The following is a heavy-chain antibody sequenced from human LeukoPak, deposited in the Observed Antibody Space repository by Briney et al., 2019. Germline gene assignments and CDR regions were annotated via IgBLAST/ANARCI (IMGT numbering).Heavy chain of an antibody. CDR2: INHSGST. D-gene: IGHD2-2*01. CDR3: ARVVPAAYGMDV. Sequence: SETLSLTCAVYGGSFSGYYWSWIRQPPGKGLEWIGEINHSGSTNYNPSLKGRVTISVDTSKNQFSLKLSSVTAADTAVYYCARVVPAAYGMDVWGQGTTVTVSS. V-gene: IGHV4-34*01. J-gene: IGHJ6*02. CDR1: GGSFSGYY.